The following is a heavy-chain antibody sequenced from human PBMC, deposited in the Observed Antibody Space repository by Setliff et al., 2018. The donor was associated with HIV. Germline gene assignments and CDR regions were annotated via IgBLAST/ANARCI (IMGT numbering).Heavy chain of an antibody. V-gene: IGHV7-4-1*02. D-gene: IGHD3-10*01. Sequence: ASVKVSCKASGYTFTSYYMHWVRQAPGQGLEWMGIINTNTGNPTYAQGFTGRFVFSLDTSVSTAYLQISSLKAEDTAVYYCAATPMVRGVIDAFDIWGQGTMVTVSS. CDR2: INTNTGNP. J-gene: IGHJ3*02. CDR3: AATPMVRGVIDAFDI. CDR1: GYTFTSYY.